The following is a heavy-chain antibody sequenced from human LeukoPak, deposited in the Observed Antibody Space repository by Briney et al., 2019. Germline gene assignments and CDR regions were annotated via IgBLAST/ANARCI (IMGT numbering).Heavy chain of an antibody. Sequence: AASVKVSCKASGYTFTSYYMHWVRQAPGQGLEWMGIINPSGGSTSYAQKFQGRVTMTRDMSTSTVYMELSSLRSEDTAVYYCARTMSGYGIGRRGSWFDPWGQGTLVTVSS. CDR3: ARTMSGYGIGRRGSWFDP. CDR1: GYTFTSYY. V-gene: IGHV1-46*01. CDR2: INPSGGST. D-gene: IGHD5-12*01. J-gene: IGHJ5*02.